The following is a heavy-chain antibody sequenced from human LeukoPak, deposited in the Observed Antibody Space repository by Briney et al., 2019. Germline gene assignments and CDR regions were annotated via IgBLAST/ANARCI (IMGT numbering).Heavy chain of an antibody. D-gene: IGHD2-15*01. J-gene: IGHJ3*02. CDR3: AREDCSGGSCWEGAFDI. CDR2: IYSGGST. V-gene: IGHV3-53*01. CDR1: GFTVSSNY. Sequence: GGSLRLSCAASGFTVSSNYMSWVRQAPGKGLEWVSVIYSGGSTYYADSVKGRFTISRDNSKNTLYLQMNSLRAEDTAVYYCAREDCSGGSCWEGAFDIWGQGTMVTVSS.